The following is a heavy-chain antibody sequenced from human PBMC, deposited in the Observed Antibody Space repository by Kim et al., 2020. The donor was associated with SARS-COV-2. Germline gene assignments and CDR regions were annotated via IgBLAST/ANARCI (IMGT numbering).Heavy chain of an antibody. CDR3: ARHVRSFYFDY. Sequence: TNDNPSLKSRVTISVDTSKNQFSLKLSSVTAADTAVYYCARHVRSFYFDYWGQGTLVTVSS. CDR2: T. J-gene: IGHJ4*02. V-gene: IGHV4-59*08.